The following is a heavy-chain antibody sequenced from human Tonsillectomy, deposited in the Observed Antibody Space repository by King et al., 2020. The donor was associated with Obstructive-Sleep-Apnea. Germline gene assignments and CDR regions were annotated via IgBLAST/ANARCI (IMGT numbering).Heavy chain of an antibody. J-gene: IGHJ6*03. Sequence: SGQGLEWMGGIIPIFGTANYAQKFQGRVTITEDESTSTAYMELSSLRSEYTAVYYCARGVDTAMSTYYYYCYYYMDVWGKGTTIIV. D-gene: IGHD5-18*01. CDR2: IIPIFGTA. V-gene: IGHV1-69*01. CDR3: ARGVDTAMSTYYYYCYYYMDV.